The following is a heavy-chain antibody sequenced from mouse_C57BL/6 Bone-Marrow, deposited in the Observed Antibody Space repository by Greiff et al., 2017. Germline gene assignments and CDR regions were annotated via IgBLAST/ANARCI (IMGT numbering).Heavy chain of an antibody. CDR3: ARLYYSSRWLDY. CDR2: IEPSDSAT. Sequence: VQLQQPGAELVRPGSSVKLSCKASGYTFNSYWMHWVKQRPIQGLEWIGNIEPSDSATHYNQKFKDKATLTVDKSSSTAYMQLSSLTSEDSAVYYCARLYYSSRWLDYWGQGTTLTVSS. V-gene: IGHV1-52*01. D-gene: IGHD1-1*01. CDR1: GYTFNSYW. J-gene: IGHJ2*01.